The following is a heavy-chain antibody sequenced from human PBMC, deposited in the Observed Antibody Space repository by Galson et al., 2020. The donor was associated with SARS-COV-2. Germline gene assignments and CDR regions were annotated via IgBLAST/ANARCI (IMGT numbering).Heavy chain of an antibody. CDR3: AREMGGGWYTDY. D-gene: IGHD6-19*01. Sequence: KVSCKGSGYMFTNYWIGCVRQTPGKGLEWMGVIYPDDSDVRYSPSFQGQVTMSVDKSITTAFLQWNSLKASDTATYFCAREMGGGWYTDYWGQGTLVTVSS. CDR1: GYMFTNYW. CDR2: IYPDDSDV. V-gene: IGHV5-51*01. J-gene: IGHJ4*02.